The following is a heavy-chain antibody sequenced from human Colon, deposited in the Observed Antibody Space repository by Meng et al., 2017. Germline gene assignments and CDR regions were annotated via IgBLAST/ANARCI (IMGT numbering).Heavy chain of an antibody. CDR1: GFTFSDSA. CDR2: ISSTSRTT. V-gene: IGHV3-23*01. D-gene: IGHD2-8*01. J-gene: IGHJ4*02. CDR3: AKSQVLYCSNGVCYTDS. Sequence: GGSLRPSCTASGFTFSDSAMTWVRQAPGKGLEWVSAISSTSRTTYYTDSVKGRFTISRDNSKNTVFLLMSNLRAEDTAVYFCAKSQVLYCSNGVCYTDSWGQGTLVTVSS.